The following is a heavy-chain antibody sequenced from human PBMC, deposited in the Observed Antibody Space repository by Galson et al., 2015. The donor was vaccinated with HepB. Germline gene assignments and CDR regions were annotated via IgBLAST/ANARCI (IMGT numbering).Heavy chain of an antibody. CDR1: GYSFTSYW. Sequence: QSGAEVKKPGDSLKISCKASGYSFTSYWIAWVRQMPGKGLEWMGTVYPGDSDTRYSPSFQGHVIISVDKSTSNASLQWRSLKASDSAMYYCARPGGDKGGYPWDDLWGQGTLFTVSS. V-gene: IGHV5-51*03. D-gene: IGHD3-16*01. J-gene: IGHJ4*02. CDR3: ARPGGDKGGYPWDDL. CDR2: VYPGDSDT.